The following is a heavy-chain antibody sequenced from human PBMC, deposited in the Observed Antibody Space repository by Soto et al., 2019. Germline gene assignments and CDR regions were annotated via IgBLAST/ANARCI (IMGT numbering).Heavy chain of an antibody. CDR2: ISGSGGST. CDR3: GKEENIDVFDI. Sequence: GSLRLSCGAFGVNFSNFAVSWVLQDTGKGLEWVSAISGSGGSTYYADSVKGRFTISRDNSKNTLYLQMNSLRAEDTAVYYSGKEENIDVFDIWGQGTMVTVSS. J-gene: IGHJ3*02. CDR1: GVNFSNFA. V-gene: IGHV3-23*01.